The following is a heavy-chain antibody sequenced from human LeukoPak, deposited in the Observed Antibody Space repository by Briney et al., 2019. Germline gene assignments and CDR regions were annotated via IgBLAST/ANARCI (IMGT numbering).Heavy chain of an antibody. CDR1: GGSFSGYY. CDR2: INHSGST. V-gene: IGHV4-34*01. CDR3: ARRGYFLDY. J-gene: IGHJ4*02. Sequence: SETLSLACAVYGGSFSGYYWSWIRQPPGKGLEWIGEINHSGSTNYNPSLKSRITISVDTSKNQFYLKLSSVTAADTAVYYCARRGYFLDYWGQGALVTVSS. D-gene: IGHD2/OR15-2a*01.